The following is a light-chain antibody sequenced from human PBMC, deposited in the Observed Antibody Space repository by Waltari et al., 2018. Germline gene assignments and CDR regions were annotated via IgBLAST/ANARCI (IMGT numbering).Light chain of an antibody. V-gene: IGLV1-51*02. J-gene: IGLJ7*01. CDR1: SSNIGNNY. CDR3: GTWDSSLSGAV. CDR2: EDS. Sequence: QSVLTQPPSVSAAPGQRVTISCSGGSSNIGNNYVSWYRQFPGPAPKLLIHEDSVRPSGIPGRFSGSKSGTSATLDITGLQAGDEADYYCGTWDSSLSGAVFGGGTHLTVL.